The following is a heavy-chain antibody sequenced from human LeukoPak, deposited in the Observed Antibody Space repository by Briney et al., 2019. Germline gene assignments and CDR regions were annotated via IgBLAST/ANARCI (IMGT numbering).Heavy chain of an antibody. V-gene: IGHV3-30*18. J-gene: IGHJ5*02. CDR1: GFTFSSYG. CDR2: VSDDGNTK. D-gene: IGHD6-13*01. Sequence: PGGSLRLSCAASGFTFSSYGIHWVRQAPGMGLEWVAVVSDDGNTKYYADSVKGRFTISRDNSMNTLSLQMNSLRGEDTAVYFCAKAPAGPEYSSSWRFGYNWFDPWGQGTLVIVSS. CDR3: AKAPAGPEYSSSWRFGYNWFDP.